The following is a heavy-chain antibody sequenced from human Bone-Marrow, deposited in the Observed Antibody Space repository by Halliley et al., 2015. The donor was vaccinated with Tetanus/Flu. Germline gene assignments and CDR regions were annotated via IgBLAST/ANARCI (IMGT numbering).Heavy chain of an antibody. CDR3: ARVRCSSTSCFYEMDV. CDR2: IYYSGST. D-gene: IGHD2-2*01. V-gene: IGHV4-59*11. J-gene: IGHJ6*02. Sequence: TLSLTCTVSGDSINSHYWSWIRQPPGKGLQWIGYIYYSGSTKNNPSPKSRVTISVDTSKNQFSLKLSSVTAADTAVYYCARVRCSSTSCFYEMDVWGQGTTVTVSS. CDR1: GDSINSHY.